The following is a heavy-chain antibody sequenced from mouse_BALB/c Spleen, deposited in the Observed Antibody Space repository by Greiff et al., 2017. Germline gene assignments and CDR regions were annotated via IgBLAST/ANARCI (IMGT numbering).Heavy chain of an antibody. J-gene: IGHJ2*01. Sequence: VQLKESGGGLVKPGGSLKLSCAASGFTFSDYYMYWVRQTPEKRLEWVATISDGGSYTYYPDSVKGRFTISRDNAKNNLYLQMSSLKSEDTAMYYCARGAPIYYGNYLDYWGQGTTLTVSS. CDR3: ARGAPIYYGNYLDY. V-gene: IGHV5-4*02. CDR1: GFTFSDYY. D-gene: IGHD2-1*01. CDR2: ISDGGSYT.